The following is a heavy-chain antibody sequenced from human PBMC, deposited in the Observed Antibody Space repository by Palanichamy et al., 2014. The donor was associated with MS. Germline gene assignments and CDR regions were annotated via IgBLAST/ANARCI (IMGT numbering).Heavy chain of an antibody. J-gene: IGHJ4*02. V-gene: IGHV4-4*02. CDR2: ISHGGTT. Sequence: QVQLQESGPRLVKPSETLSLNRTVSGGSLSSTNWWIWVRQTPGKGLEWIGEISHGGTTNYNPSLKSRVTISVDILKNQFSLSVNSVTAADTAVYYCARDGRTFLQGLVLRGIDFWGQGILATVSS. D-gene: IGHD3/OR15-3a*01. CDR3: ARDGRTFLQGLVLRGIDF. CDR1: GGSLSSTNW.